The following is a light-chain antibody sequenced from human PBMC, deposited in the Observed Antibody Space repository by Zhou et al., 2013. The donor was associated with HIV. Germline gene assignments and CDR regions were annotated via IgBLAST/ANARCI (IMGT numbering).Light chain of an antibody. CDR2: KTS. CDR1: ETVGRS. CDR3: QQYSSFLLS. V-gene: IGKV1-5*03. J-gene: IGKJ4*01. Sequence: DIQMTQSPSSLSASPGDRVTITCRANETVGRSLAWYQQKLGKAPTLLIYKTSSLDKGVPSRFSGSGSGTDFTLTITGLQPDDLATYYCQQYSSFLLSFGGGTKVDIK.